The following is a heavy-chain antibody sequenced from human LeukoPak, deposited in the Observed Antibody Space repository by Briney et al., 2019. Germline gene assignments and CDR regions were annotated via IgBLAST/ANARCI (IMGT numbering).Heavy chain of an antibody. V-gene: IGHV3-73*01. CDR3: SRLQVRYGMDV. Sequence: PGGSLRLSCAASGFTFSSYEMNWVRQAPGKGLEWVGRVRSKANNYATAYAASVKGRFTISRDDSKNTAYLQIDSLKIEDTAVYYCSRLQVRYGMDVWGQGTTVTVSS. J-gene: IGHJ6*02. CDR1: GFTFSSYE. CDR2: VRSKANNYAT.